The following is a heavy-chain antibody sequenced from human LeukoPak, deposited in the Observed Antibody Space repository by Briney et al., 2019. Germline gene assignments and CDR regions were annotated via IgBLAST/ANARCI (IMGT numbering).Heavy chain of an antibody. Sequence: ASVKVSFMPSGYTFTSSGITWVRLTPGQGLEWMGWISTYNGYSKYAQNLQGRVTMTADTSTSTAYMELSSLRSDDSAVYYCAKNSSVGYSDYWGQGSLVTVSS. CDR1: GYTFTSSG. V-gene: IGHV1-18*01. CDR2: ISTYNGYS. CDR3: AKNSSVGYSDY. D-gene: IGHD6-19*01. J-gene: IGHJ4*02.